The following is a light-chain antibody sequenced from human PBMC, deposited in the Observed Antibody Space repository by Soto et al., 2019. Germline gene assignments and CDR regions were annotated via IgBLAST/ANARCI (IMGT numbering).Light chain of an antibody. V-gene: IGKV3-11*01. CDR2: DAS. Sequence: ELVMTTSPVTLSVSPGGIATLSCLSSQSISDTLAWYQQKPGQAPRLLIYDASNRATGIPARFSGSGSGTDFTLTISSLEPEDFAVYYCQQRSNWPPSINCGQGTQRDIK. CDR3: QQRSNWPPSIN. CDR1: QSISDT. J-gene: IGKJ5*01.